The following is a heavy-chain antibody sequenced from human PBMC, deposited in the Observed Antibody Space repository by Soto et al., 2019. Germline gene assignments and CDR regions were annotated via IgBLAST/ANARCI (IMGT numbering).Heavy chain of an antibody. V-gene: IGHV4-59*08. D-gene: IGHD2-15*01. J-gene: IGHJ5*02. CDR2: IYYSGST. CDR1: GCSISSYY. Sequence: PSETLSLTCTVSGCSISSYYWSWIRQPPGKGLEWIGYIYYSGSTNYNPSLKSRVTISVDTSKNQFSLKLSSVTAADTAVYYCARLLYCSGGSCQARKGSSLIDPWGQGTLVTVSS. CDR3: ARLLYCSGGSCQARKGSSLIDP.